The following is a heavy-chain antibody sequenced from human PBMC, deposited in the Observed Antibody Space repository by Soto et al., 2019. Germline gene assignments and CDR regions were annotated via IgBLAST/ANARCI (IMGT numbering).Heavy chain of an antibody. CDR3: ARGPSYSDSYFDH. CDR2: ISYDGNNK. CDR1: EFTFSNYA. Sequence: PGGSLRLSCAASEFTFSNYAMHWVRQAPGKGLQWLAVISYDGNNKYYADSVEGRFTISRDNSKNTAYLQMNSLRLEDTAVYYCARGPSYSDSYFDHWGQGTLVTV. J-gene: IGHJ4*02. D-gene: IGHD4-17*01. V-gene: IGHV3-30*03.